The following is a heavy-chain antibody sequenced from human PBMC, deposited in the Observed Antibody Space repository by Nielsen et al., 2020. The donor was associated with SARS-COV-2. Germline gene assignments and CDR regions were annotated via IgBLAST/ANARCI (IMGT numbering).Heavy chain of an antibody. CDR1: GFTFSAYY. CDR3: AREGRKLPLDY. D-gene: IGHD5-24*01. CDR2: FSIIVYT. J-gene: IGHJ4*02. V-gene: IGHV3-11*05. Sequence: GGSLRLSCAASGFTFSAYYLSWFRQAPGKGLDWVSSFSIIVYTNSVDSVKGRFTISRDNARNSVYLQMNSLRAEDTAVYYCAREGRKLPLDYWGQGTLVTVSS.